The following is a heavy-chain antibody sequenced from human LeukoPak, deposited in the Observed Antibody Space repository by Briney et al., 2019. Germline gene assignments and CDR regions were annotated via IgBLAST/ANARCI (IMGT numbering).Heavy chain of an antibody. CDR3: ARQPSTYYFDY. CDR2: IYHSGST. Sequence: PSETLSLTCAVSGYSISSGYYWGWIRQPPGKGLGWIGSIYHSGSTYYNPSLKSRVTISVDTSKNQFSLKLSSETAADTAVYYCARQPSTYYFDYWGQGTLVTVSS. CDR1: GYSISSGYY. V-gene: IGHV4-38-2*01. J-gene: IGHJ4*02.